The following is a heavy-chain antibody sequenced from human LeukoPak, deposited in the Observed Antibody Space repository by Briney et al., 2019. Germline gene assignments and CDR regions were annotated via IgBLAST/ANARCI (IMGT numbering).Heavy chain of an antibody. D-gene: IGHD2-15*01. J-gene: IGHJ6*02. CDR2: ISGSGGST. CDR3: AKVGSSSVVVAATPIYYYGMDV. Sequence: PGGSLRLSCAASGFSFSNTWMNWVRQAPGKGLEWVSAISGSGGSTYYADSVKGRFTISRDNSKNTLYLQMNSLRAEDTAVYYCAKVGSSSVVVAATPIYYYGMDVWGQGTTVTVSS. CDR1: GFSFSNTW. V-gene: IGHV3-23*01.